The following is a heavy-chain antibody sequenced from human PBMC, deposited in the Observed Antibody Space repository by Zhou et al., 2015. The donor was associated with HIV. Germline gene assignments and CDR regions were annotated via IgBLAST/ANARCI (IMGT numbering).Heavy chain of an antibody. CDR2: IVGRDGNT. D-gene: IGHD2-15*01. J-gene: IGHJ4*02. CDR1: GFTFSNYA. CDR3: AKVRPGYCSGGSCRGPRRVYFDY. V-gene: IGHV3-23*01. Sequence: EVQLLESGGRPGTAGGGSLRLSCAASGFTFSNYAMNWFRLTPGKGLEWVSSIVGRDGNTYYAESVKGRFTISRDNSRNTLSLQMSSLRAEDTAMYYCAKVRPGYCSGGSCRGPRRVYFDYWGQGTLVTVSS.